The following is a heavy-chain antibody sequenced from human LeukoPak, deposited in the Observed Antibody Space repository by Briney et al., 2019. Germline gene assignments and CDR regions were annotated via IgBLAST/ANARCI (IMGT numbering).Heavy chain of an antibody. J-gene: IGHJ4*02. CDR2: IWYDGSNK. Sequence: GRSLRLSCAASGFTFSSYGMHWVRQAPGKGLEWVAVIWYDGSNKYYADSVKGRFTISRDNSKNTLYLQMNSLRAEDTAVYYCARTDHSSSWYGNFDYWGQGTLVTVSS. CDR1: GFTFSSYG. D-gene: IGHD6-13*01. V-gene: IGHV3-33*01. CDR3: ARTDHSSSWYGNFDY.